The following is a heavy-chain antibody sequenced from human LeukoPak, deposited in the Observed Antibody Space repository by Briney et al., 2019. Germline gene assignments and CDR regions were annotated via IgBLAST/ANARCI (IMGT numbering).Heavy chain of an antibody. D-gene: IGHD5-24*01. CDR2: IRYDGSNK. Sequence: PGGSLRLSCAASGFTFSSYGMHWVRQAPGKGLEWVAFIRYDGSNKYYEDSVKGRFTISRDNSKNTLYLQMNSLRAEDTAVYYCAKDLSQMGTSSGFDYWGQGTLVTVSS. V-gene: IGHV3-30*02. CDR1: GFTFSSYG. CDR3: AKDLSQMGTSSGFDY. J-gene: IGHJ4*02.